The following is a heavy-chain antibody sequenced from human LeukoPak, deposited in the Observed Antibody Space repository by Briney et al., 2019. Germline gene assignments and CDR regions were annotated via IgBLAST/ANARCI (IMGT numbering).Heavy chain of an antibody. V-gene: IGHV3-33*08. CDR2: IWYDGSNK. CDR1: GFTFSSYG. J-gene: IGHJ4*02. D-gene: IGHD2-15*01. CDR3: ERGLGYCSGGSCYPTTY. Sequence: GGSLRLSCAASGFTFSSYGMHWVRQAPGKGLEWVAVIWYDGSNKYYADSVKGRFPISRDNSKNTLYLQMNSLRAEDTAVYYCERGLGYCSGGSCYPTTYWGQGTLVTVSS.